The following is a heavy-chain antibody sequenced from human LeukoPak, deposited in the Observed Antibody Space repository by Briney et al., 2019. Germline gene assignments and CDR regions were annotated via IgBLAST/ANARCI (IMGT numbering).Heavy chain of an antibody. V-gene: IGHV3-33*01. CDR3: ARPYYSNYYYYGMDV. CDR2: IWYDGSKT. CDR1: GFTFSSNG. D-gene: IGHD4-11*01. Sequence: GGSLRLSCAASGFTFSSNGMHWVRQAPGKGLEWVGIIWYDGSKTYHADSVKGRFTISRDNSKNTLYLQMNSLRVEDTAVYYCARPYYSNYYYYGMDVWGQGTTVTV. J-gene: IGHJ6*02.